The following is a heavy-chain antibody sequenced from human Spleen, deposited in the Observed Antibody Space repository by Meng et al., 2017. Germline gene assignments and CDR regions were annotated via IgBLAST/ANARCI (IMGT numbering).Heavy chain of an antibody. CDR1: GFTFSNYW. CDR3: ASDADPYQSLVVANNWVGAFDI. CDR2: IKQDGSEK. V-gene: IGHV3-7*01. D-gene: IGHD3-22*01. Sequence: GESLKISCAVSGFTFSNYWMSWVRQAPGKGLEWVANIKQDGSEKDYVDSVKGRFTVSRDNAKNSLYLQMNSLRAEDTAVYYCASDADPYQSLVVANNWVGAFDIWGQGTMVTVSS. J-gene: IGHJ3*02.